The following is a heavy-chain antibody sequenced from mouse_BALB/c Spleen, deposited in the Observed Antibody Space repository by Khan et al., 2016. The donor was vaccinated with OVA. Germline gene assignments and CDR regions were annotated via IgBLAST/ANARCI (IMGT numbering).Heavy chain of an antibody. CDR2: IWSGGNA. Sequence: QVQLKESGPGLVQPSQSLSITCTVSGFSLTTYGIHWVRQSPGKDLEWLGVIWSGGNADYYAAFISRLSISTDNSKSQVFFKMNSRQADAKAIYYCDRNSDWYDFSYWGQGTLVTVSA. J-gene: IGHJ3*01. D-gene: IGHD1-1*02. V-gene: IGHV2-4-1*01. CDR3: DRNSDWYDFSY. CDR1: GFSLTTYG.